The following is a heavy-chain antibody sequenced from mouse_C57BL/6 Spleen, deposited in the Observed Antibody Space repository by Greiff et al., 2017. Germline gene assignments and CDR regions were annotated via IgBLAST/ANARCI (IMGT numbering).Heavy chain of an antibody. J-gene: IGHJ1*03. Sequence: VQLQQPGAELVKPGASVKLSCKASGYTFTSYWMHWVKQRPGQGLEWIGMIHPNSGSTNYNEKFQSKATLTVDKSSSTAYMQLSSLTSEDSAVYYCARGNYYGSYWYFDVWGTGTTVTVSS. CDR3: ARGNYYGSYWYFDV. CDR2: IHPNSGST. D-gene: IGHD1-1*01. CDR1: GYTFTSYW. V-gene: IGHV1-64*01.